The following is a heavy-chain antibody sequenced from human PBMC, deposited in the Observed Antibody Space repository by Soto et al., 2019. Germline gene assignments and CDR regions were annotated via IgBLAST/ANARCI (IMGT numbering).Heavy chain of an antibody. CDR1: HRSISNCRSS. J-gene: IGHJ5*02. V-gene: IGHV4-39*01. CDR3: ARQAAAPGIDLWFEP. Sequence: PSQPLSLTCNVFHRSISNCRSSCPFIHHPQGKELEWIANIFYAGNTYYNPSLKSRVTVSVDTSKNQFCLKLDSVTAADTAVYYCARQAAAPGIDLWFEPWGQGTLVTVSS. CDR2: IFYAGNT. D-gene: IGHD6-13*01.